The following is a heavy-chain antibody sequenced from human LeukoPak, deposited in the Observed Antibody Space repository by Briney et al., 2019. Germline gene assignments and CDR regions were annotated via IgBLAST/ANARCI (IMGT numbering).Heavy chain of an antibody. V-gene: IGHV1-2*02. CDR3: ARDQGYSSGWIEYYFDY. D-gene: IGHD6-19*01. Sequence: ASVKVSCKASGYTFTGYYMHWVRQAPGQGLEWMGWINPNSGGTNYAQKSQGRVTMTRDTSISTAYMELSRLRSDDTAVYYCARDQGYSSGWIEYYFDYWGQGTLVTVSS. CDR2: INPNSGGT. CDR1: GYTFTGYY. J-gene: IGHJ4*02.